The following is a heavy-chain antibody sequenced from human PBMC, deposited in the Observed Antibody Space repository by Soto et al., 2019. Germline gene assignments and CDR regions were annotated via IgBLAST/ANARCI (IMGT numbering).Heavy chain of an antibody. Sequence: QVQLVQSGAEVKKPGASVKVSCKPSGYTFPSYGISWVRQAPGQGLEWLGWINVHNGNTKYAQRFQDRVTMTRDTSTSIAYMELRSLTSDDTAVYYCAGDAVNWNDGMDDYFYGMDVWGQGTTVTVSS. CDR2: INVHNGNT. J-gene: IGHJ6*02. CDR3: AGDAVNWNDGMDDYFYGMDV. V-gene: IGHV1-18*01. D-gene: IGHD1-1*01. CDR1: GYTFPSYG.